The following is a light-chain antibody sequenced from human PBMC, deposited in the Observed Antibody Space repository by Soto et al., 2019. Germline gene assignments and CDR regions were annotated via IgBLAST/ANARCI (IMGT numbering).Light chain of an antibody. Sequence: QSALTQPASVSGSPGQSITISCTGTSSDVGGYNYVSWYQQHPGKAPKLMIYEVSNRPSGVSNRFSGSKSSNTASLTNSGLQAEDEADYYCTSYTSRSTVVFGGGTKVTVL. CDR3: TSYTSRSTVV. J-gene: IGLJ2*01. CDR1: SSDVGGYNY. V-gene: IGLV2-14*01. CDR2: EVS.